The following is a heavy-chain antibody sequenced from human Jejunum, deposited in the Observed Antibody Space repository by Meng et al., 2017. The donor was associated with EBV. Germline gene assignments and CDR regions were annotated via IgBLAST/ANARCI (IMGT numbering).Heavy chain of an antibody. CDR1: GYIFSDYY. CDR2: VDPQDDET. V-gene: IGHV1-69-2*01. CDR3: ALVLRARFNYFDP. Sequence: EVQLIQAGAEVKKPGATVKISCKVSGYIFSDYYIHWVRQAPGEGLEWMGLVDPQDDETLYAAKFQGRVTITADTSPDTAYMELSSLRSEDTAIYYCALVLRARFNYFDPWGQGTLVTVSS. J-gene: IGHJ5*02. D-gene: IGHD4/OR15-4a*01.